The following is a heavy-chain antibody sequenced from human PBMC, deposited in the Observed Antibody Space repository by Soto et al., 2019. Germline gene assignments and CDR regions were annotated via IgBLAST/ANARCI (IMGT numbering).Heavy chain of an antibody. V-gene: IGHV4-59*01. CDR1: GGSISSYY. CDR2: IYYSGST. Sequence: SETLSLTCTVSGGSISSYYWSWIRQPPGKGLEWIGYIYYSGSTNYNPSLKSRVTISVDTSKNQFSLKLSSVTAADTAVYYCARVGNTYGMDVWRKGTTVTVSS. CDR3: ARVGNTYGMDV. J-gene: IGHJ6*04.